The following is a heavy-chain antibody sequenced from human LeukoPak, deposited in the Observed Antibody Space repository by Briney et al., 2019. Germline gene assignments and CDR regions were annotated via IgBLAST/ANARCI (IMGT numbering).Heavy chain of an antibody. J-gene: IGHJ4*02. CDR3: TTVGGSGYCSSTSCPRYYFDY. D-gene: IGHD2-2*01. Sequence: GGSLRLSCAASGFTFSNAWMSWVRQAPVKGLEWVGRIKSKTDGGTTDYAAPVKGRFTISRDDSKNTLYLQMNSLKTEDTAVYYCTTVGGSGYCSSTSCPRYYFDYWGQGTLVTVSS. CDR2: IKSKTDGGTT. CDR1: GFTFSNAW. V-gene: IGHV3-15*01.